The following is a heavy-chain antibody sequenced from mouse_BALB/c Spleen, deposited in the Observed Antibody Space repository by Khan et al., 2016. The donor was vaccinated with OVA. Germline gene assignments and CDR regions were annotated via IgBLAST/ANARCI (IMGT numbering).Heavy chain of an antibody. D-gene: IGHD3-2*02. Sequence: VQLQQSGAELVRPGASVKLSCKTSGYIFTSYWIHWVKQRSGQGIEWIARIYPGTNNTYYNEKLKDKATLTAAKSSRNVYMPLSSLKSEDSAVYFGAREEAWYYFDYWGQGTTLTVSS. J-gene: IGHJ2*01. CDR1: GYIFTSYW. CDR2: IYPGTNNT. V-gene: IGHV1S132*01. CDR3: AREEAWYYFDY.